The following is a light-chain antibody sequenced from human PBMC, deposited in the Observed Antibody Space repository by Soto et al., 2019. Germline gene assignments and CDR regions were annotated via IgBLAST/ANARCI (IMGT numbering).Light chain of an antibody. CDR3: SSYTSSSTLGV. V-gene: IGLV2-14*01. CDR1: SSDVGGYNY. CDR2: EVT. Sequence: QSALTQPASVSGSPGQSITISCTGTSSDVGGYNYVSWYQQHPGKAPKLMIYEVTNRPSGVSNRFSGSKSGNTASLTISGLQGEDEDDYYCSSYTSSSTLGVFGTGTKVTVL. J-gene: IGLJ1*01.